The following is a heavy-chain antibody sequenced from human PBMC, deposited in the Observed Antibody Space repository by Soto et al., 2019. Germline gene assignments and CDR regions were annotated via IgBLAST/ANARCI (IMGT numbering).Heavy chain of an antibody. CDR1: GGSISSGGYY. Sequence: QVQLQESGPGLVKPSQTLSLTCTVSGGSISSGGYYWSWIRQHPGKGLEWIGYIYYSGSTYYNPSLKSRVTISVDTSKNQFSLKLSSVTAADTAVYYCARDQNQLGGDSRSYYYYGMDVWGQGTTVTVSS. J-gene: IGHJ6*02. CDR3: ARDQNQLGGDSRSYYYYGMDV. V-gene: IGHV4-31*03. CDR2: IYYSGST. D-gene: IGHD4-17*01.